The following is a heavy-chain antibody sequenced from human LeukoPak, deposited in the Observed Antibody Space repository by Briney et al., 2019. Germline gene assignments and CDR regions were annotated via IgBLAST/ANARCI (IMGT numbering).Heavy chain of an antibody. CDR1: GFTFSSYA. CDR2: ISGSGSST. V-gene: IGHV3-23*01. J-gene: IGHJ4*02. Sequence: PGGSLRLSCAASGFTFSSYAMSWVRQAPGKGREWVSAISGSGSSTYYADSVKGRFTISRDNSKNTLYLQMNSLRAEDTALYYCAKRDGYNSNPLKDWGQGTLVTVSS. CDR3: AKRDGYNSNPLKD. D-gene: IGHD5-24*01.